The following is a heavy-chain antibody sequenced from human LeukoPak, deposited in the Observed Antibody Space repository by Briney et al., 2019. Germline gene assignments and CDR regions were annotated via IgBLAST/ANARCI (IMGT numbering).Heavy chain of an antibody. CDR3: ASSSLRGSDAFDI. CDR2: INHSGST. V-gene: IGHV4-34*01. D-gene: IGHD3-16*01. Sequence: SETLSLTCAVYGGSFSGYYWSWIRQPPGKGLEWIGEINHSGSTNYNPSLKSRVTISVDTSKNQFSLQLNSVTPEDTAVYYCASSSLRGSDAFDIWGQGTMVTVSS. J-gene: IGHJ3*02. CDR1: GGSFSGYY.